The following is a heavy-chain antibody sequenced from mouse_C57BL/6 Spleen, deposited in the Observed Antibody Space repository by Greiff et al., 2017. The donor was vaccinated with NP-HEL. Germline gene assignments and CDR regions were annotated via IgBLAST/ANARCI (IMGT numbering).Heavy chain of an antibody. CDR1: GYTFTSYW. D-gene: IGHD1-1*01. V-gene: IGHV1-55*01. CDR2: IYPGSGST. J-gene: IGHJ4*01. CDR3: ARSYYGFPMDY. Sequence: QVQLQQSGAELVKPGASVKMSCKASGYTFTSYWITWVKQRPGQGLEWIGDIYPGSGSTNYNEKFKSKATLTVDTSSSTAYMQLSSLTSEDSAVYYCARSYYGFPMDYWGQGTSVTVSS.